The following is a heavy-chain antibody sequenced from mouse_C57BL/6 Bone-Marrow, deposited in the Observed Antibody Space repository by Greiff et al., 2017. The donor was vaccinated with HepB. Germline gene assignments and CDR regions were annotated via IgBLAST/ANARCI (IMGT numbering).Heavy chain of an antibody. CDR2: IYPSDSET. V-gene: IGHV1-61*01. J-gene: IGHJ3*01. CDR3: ARSPAWFAY. CDR1: GYTFTSYW. Sequence: QVQLQQPGAELVRPGSSVKLSCKASGYTFTSYWMDWMKQRPGQGLEWIGNIYPSDSETHYNQKFKDKDTLTVDKSSSTAYMQLSSLTSEDSAVYYCARSPAWFAYWGQGTLVTVSA.